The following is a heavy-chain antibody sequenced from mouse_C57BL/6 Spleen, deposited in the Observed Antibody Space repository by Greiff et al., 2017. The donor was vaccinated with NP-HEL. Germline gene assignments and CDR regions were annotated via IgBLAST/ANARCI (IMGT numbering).Heavy chain of an antibody. D-gene: IGHD1-1*01. CDR3: AIYYYGSRGDYYAMDY. J-gene: IGHJ4*01. CDR1: GYTFTDHT. CDR2: IYPRDGST. Sequence: QVQLQQSDAELVKPGASVKISCKVSGYTFTDHTIHWMKQRPEQGLEWIGYIYPRDGSTKYNEKFKGKATLTADKSSSTAYLQLNSLTSEDSAVYFCAIYYYGSRGDYYAMDYWGQGTSVTVSS. V-gene: IGHV1-78*01.